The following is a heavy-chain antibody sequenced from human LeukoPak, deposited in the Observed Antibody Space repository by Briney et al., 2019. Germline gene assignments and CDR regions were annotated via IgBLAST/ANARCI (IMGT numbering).Heavy chain of an antibody. V-gene: IGHV3-7*01. D-gene: IGHD4-17*01. CDR2: IKEDGSVK. CDR1: GFTVSSNY. CDR3: AREXXXDYDY. Sequence: GGSLRLSCAASGFTVSSNYMSWVRQAPGKGLEWVANIKEDGSVKLYVDSVRGRFTISRDNAENSLYLQMNSLRAEDTAVYYCAREXXXDYDYWGQGTLVTVS. J-gene: IGHJ4*02.